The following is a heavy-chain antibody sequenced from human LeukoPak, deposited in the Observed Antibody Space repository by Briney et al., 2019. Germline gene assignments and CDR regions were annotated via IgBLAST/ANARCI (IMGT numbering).Heavy chain of an antibody. J-gene: IGHJ4*02. CDR3: ARDTYGSGSYYAYFDY. V-gene: IGHV4-59*11. CDR2: IYYSGST. Sequence: NPSETLSLTCTVSGGSISSHYWSWIRQPPGKGLEWVGYIYYSGSTNYNPSLKSRVTISVDTSKNQFSLKLSSVTAADTAVYYCARDTYGSGSYYAYFDYWGQGTLVTVSS. CDR1: GGSISSHY. D-gene: IGHD3-10*01.